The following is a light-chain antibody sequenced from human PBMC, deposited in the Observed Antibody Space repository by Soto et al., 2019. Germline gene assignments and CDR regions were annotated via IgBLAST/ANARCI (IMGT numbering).Light chain of an antibody. CDR2: DAS. CDR1: QYLSSY. V-gene: IGKV3-11*01. CDR3: QQRSNWPPVFT. Sequence: EIVLTQSPATLSLSPGESATLSCRASQYLSSYLAWYQQKPGQPPRLLIYDASNRATGIPARFSGSGSGTSFTLTISSIEPEDFAVYYCQQRSNWPPVFTFGPGTKVDFK. J-gene: IGKJ3*01.